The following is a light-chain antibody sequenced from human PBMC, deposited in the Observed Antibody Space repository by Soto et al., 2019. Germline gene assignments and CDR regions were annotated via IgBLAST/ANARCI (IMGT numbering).Light chain of an antibody. J-gene: IGLJ2*01. CDR1: SSDVGGYNY. CDR2: EVS. V-gene: IGLV2-8*01. CDR3: SSYTGSNNYVV. Sequence: QSVLTQPPSASGSPGQSVTISCTGTSSDVGGYNYVSWYQQHPGKAPKLIIYEVSKRPSGVPDRFSGSKSGNTASLTVSGLQAEDEAHYYCSSYTGSNNYVVFGGGTKATVL.